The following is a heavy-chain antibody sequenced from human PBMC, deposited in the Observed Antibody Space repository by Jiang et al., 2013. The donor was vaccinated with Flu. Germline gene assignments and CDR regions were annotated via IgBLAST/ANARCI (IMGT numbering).Heavy chain of an antibody. D-gene: IGHD2-21*02. Sequence: VQLVESGGGLVKPGGSLRLSCAASGFTFSDYYMSWIRQAPGKGLEWVSYISSSSSYTNYADSVKGRFTISRDNAKNSLYLQMNSLRAEDTAVYYCARDEYCGGDCYSDAFDIWGQGTMVTVSS. V-gene: IGHV3-11*06. J-gene: IGHJ3*02. CDR3: ARDEYCGGDCYSDAFDI. CDR2: ISSSSSYT. CDR1: GFTFSDYY.